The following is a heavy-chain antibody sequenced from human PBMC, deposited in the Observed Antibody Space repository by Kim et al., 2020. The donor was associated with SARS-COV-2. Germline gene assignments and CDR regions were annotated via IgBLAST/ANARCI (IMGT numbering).Heavy chain of an antibody. D-gene: IGHD1-26*01. Sequence: SETLSLTCTVSGDSISSYYWNWIRQPPGKGLEWIGHIYYGGVTDYNPSLKSRVTMSVDTSENQVSLKLTSVTAADTAVYYCASNTGSYSAWYFDLWGRGTLVSVSS. V-gene: IGHV4-59*01. CDR2: IYYGGVT. J-gene: IGHJ2*01. CDR3: ASNTGSYSAWYFDL. CDR1: GDSISSYY.